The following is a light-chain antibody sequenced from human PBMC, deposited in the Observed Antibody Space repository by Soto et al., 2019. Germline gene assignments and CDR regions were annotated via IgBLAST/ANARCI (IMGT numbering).Light chain of an antibody. Sequence: EIVLTQSPGTLSLSPGERATLSCRASQSVSNNYLAWYQQKPGQAPRLLIYGASNRATGIPDRFSGSGSGTEFTLTIGGLQPDDFATYYCQHYNAFPWPFGQGTKVDIK. J-gene: IGKJ1*01. CDR2: GAS. CDR3: QHYNAFPWP. V-gene: IGKV3-20*01. CDR1: QSVSNNY.